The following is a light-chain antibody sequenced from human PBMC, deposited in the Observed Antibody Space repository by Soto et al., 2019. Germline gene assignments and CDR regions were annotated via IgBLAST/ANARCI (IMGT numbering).Light chain of an antibody. CDR3: QQYAYSPRT. CDR1: QSVSRNY. CDR2: GAS. J-gene: IGKJ2*01. Sequence: EIVLTQSPGTLSLYPGERATLSCRASQSVSRNYLAWYQQKPGQAPRLLIYGASSRATGIPDRFSGSGSGTDFTLTISRLEPEDFAVYYCQQYAYSPRTFGRGTKVDI. V-gene: IGKV3-20*01.